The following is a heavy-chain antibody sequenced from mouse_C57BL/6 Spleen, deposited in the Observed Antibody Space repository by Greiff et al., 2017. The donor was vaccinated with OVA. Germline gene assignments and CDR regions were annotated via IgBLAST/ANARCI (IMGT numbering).Heavy chain of an antibody. Sequence: EVHLVESGGGLVKPGGSLKLSCAASGFTFSSYAMSWVRQTPEKRLEWVATISDGGSYTYYPDNVKGRFTISRDNAKNNLYLQMSHLKSEDTAMYYCARDGGNYYAMDYWGQGTSVTVSS. V-gene: IGHV5-4*01. CDR1: GFTFSSYA. J-gene: IGHJ4*01. D-gene: IGHD2-1*01. CDR2: ISDGGSYT. CDR3: ARDGGNYYAMDY.